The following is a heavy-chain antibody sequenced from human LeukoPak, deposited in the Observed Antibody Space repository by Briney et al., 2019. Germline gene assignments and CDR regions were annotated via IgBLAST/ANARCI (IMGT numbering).Heavy chain of an antibody. J-gene: IGHJ4*02. CDR3: ARAWGGDCYPPDY. Sequence: QPGGSLRLSCAASGFTFSSYWMSWVRQAPGKGLELVANIKQDGSEKYYVDSVKGRFTISRDNAKNSLYLQMNSLRAEDTAVYYCARAWGGDCYPPDYWGQGTLVTVSS. V-gene: IGHV3-7*01. D-gene: IGHD2-21*01. CDR2: IKQDGSEK. CDR1: GFTFSSYW.